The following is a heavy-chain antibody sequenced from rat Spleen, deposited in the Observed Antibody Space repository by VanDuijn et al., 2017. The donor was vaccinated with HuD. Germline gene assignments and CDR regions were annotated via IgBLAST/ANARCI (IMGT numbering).Heavy chain of an antibody. D-gene: IGHD5-1*01. V-gene: IGHV5-19*01. CDR2: INTDGANT. J-gene: IGHJ3*01. CDR1: GFTFSNYG. CDR3: TPEETGRRFPY. Sequence: EVHLVESGGGLVQPGRSLKLSCTASGFTFSNYGIHWIRQAPTKGLEWVASINTDGANTVYRESVKGRFTVSRDNAKDTLYLHMDSLTSEDTATYYCTPEETGRRFPYWGQGTLVTVSS.